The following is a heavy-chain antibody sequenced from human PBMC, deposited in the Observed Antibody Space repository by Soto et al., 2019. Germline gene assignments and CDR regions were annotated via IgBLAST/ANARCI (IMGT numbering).Heavy chain of an antibody. J-gene: IGHJ6*03. CDR3: ARDPMSVRRMDV. Sequence: EVQLVESGGGLVQPGGSLRLSCAASGFTISGYWMHWVRQAPGKRLVWVSRINSDGSSTGYAASVKGRFTISRDNAKNTLYLQMNRLRAEATAVYYCARDPMSVRRMDVWGKGTTVTVSS. V-gene: IGHV3-74*01. CDR1: GFTISGYW. D-gene: IGHD3-22*01. CDR2: INSDGSST.